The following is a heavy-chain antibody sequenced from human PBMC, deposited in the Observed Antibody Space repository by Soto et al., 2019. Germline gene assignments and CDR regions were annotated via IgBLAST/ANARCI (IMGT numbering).Heavy chain of an antibody. Sequence: XXTLSLPCTVSGGSISSSSYSWGCIRQPPGKGLEWIGSIYYSGSTYYNPSLTDRGTISLATSEKQFSLKLTAVTAEDTAVYYCARMTYGDNALYYFDFWGQGALVTVSS. CDR2: IYYSGST. CDR3: ARMTYGDNALYYFDF. CDR1: GGSISSSSYS. D-gene: IGHD4-17*01. J-gene: IGHJ4*02. V-gene: IGHV4-39*07.